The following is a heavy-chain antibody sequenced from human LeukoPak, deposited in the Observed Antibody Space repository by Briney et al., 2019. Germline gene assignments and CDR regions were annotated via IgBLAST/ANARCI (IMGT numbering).Heavy chain of an antibody. CDR3: ARTQYYYDSSGYYVHAFDI. CDR1: GGSISSSSYY. J-gene: IGHJ3*02. V-gene: IGHV4-39*07. D-gene: IGHD3-22*01. CDR2: IYYSGST. Sequence: PSETLSLTCTVSGGSISSSSYYWGWIRQPPGKGLEWIGSIYYSGSTYYNPSLKSRVTISVDTSKNQFSLKLSSVTAADTAVYYCARTQYYYDSSGYYVHAFDIWGQGTMVTVSS.